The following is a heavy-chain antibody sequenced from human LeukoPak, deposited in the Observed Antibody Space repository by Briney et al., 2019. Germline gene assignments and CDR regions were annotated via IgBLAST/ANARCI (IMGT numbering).Heavy chain of an antibody. Sequence: SETLSLTCTVSGGSISSYYWSWIRQPAGKGLEWIGRIYTSGSTNYNPSLKSRVTMSVDTSKNQFSLKLSSVTAADTAVYYCARVYALGGYRSSDAFDICGQGQMVLVS. J-gene: IGHJ3*02. D-gene: IGHD3-16*01. CDR2: IYTSGST. CDR1: GGSISSYY. CDR3: ARVYALGGYRSSDAFDI. V-gene: IGHV4-4*07.